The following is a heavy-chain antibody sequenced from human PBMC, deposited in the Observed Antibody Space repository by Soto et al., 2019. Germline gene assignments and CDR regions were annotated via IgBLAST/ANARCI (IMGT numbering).Heavy chain of an antibody. Sequence: SVKVSCKTSGFTCRSSAVQWVLQARGQRLEWIGWLVVGTGNTNYAQKFQQRVTISSDRSTNTVSMELSSLTSEDTAVYYCATGAYCSGGSCSDYYYYYYGMDLWGQGTTVTVSS. V-gene: IGHV1-58*01. J-gene: IGHJ6*02. CDR1: GFTCRSSA. CDR2: LVVGTGNT. CDR3: ATGAYCSGGSCSDYYYYYYGMDL. D-gene: IGHD2-15*01.